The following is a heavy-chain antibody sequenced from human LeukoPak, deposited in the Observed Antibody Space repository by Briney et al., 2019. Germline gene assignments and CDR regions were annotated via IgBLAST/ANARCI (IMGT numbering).Heavy chain of an antibody. Sequence: GASVKVSCKVSGYTLTELSMHWVRQAPGKGLEWMGGFDPEDGETIYAQKFQGRVTMTTDTSTSTAYMELRSLRSDDTAVYYCATGGPWAFDIWGQGTMVTVSS. CDR2: FDPEDGET. V-gene: IGHV1-24*01. D-gene: IGHD3-10*01. CDR1: GYTLTELS. CDR3: ATGGPWAFDI. J-gene: IGHJ3*02.